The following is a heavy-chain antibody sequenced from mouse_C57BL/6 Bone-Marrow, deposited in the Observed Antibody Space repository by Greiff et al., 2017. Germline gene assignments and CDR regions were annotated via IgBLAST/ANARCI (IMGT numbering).Heavy chain of an antibody. CDR1: GYAFSSYW. V-gene: IGHV1-82*01. Sequence: QVQLQQPGPELVKPGASVKISCKASGYAFSSYWMNWVKQRPGKGLEWIGRFYPGDGDTNYNGKFKGKATLTADKSSSTAYMQLSSLTSEDSAVYFCARGIYPGAVYCWRPGTSVAVSS. CDR2: FYPGDGDT. CDR3: ARGIYPGAVYC. J-gene: IGHJ4*01.